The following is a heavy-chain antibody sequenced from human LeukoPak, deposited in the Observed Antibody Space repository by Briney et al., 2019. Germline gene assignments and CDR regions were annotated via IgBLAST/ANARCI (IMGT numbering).Heavy chain of an antibody. CDR1: GYTFTNYY. V-gene: IGHV1-2*02. D-gene: IGHD1-1*01. J-gene: IGHJ4*02. Sequence: ASVKVSCKTSGYTFTNYYIHWVRQAPGQGLEWMGWINPNSGGTNYAQKFQGRVTMTRDTSISTAYMELSRLRSDDTAVYYCARDWKADYWGQGTLVTVSS. CDR2: INPNSGGT. CDR3: ARDWKADY.